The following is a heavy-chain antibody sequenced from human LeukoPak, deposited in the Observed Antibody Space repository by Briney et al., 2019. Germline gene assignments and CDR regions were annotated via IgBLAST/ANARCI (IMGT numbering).Heavy chain of an antibody. D-gene: IGHD5-12*01. CDR3: ARVEASGYDYGAFDY. CDR1: GFTFSSYH. Sequence: PGGSLRLSCVVSGFTFSSYHMNWVRQAPGKELQWVANIKQDGSAKYYVDSVKGRFTISRDNAKNSLYLQMNSLRAEDTAVYYCARVEASGYDYGAFDYWGQGTLVTVSS. CDR2: IKQDGSAK. V-gene: IGHV3-7*01. J-gene: IGHJ4*02.